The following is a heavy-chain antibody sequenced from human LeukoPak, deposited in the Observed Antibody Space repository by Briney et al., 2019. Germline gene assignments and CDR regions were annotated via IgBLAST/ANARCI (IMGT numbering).Heavy chain of an antibody. V-gene: IGHV3-23*01. Sequence: GGSLRLSCAASGFTFSSYAMSRIRHAPGKGLEWVSAISGSGGSTYYADSVKGRFTISRDNSKNTLYLQMNSLRAEDTAVYYCAKDSGSHYGNWFDPWGQGTLVTVSA. CDR2: ISGSGGST. CDR1: GFTFSSYA. D-gene: IGHD1-26*01. CDR3: AKDSGSHYGNWFDP. J-gene: IGHJ5*02.